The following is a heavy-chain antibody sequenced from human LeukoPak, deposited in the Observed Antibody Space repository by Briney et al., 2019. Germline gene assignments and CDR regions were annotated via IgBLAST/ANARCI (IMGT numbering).Heavy chain of an antibody. J-gene: IGHJ4*02. CDR1: GGSISSYY. D-gene: IGHD3-10*01. CDR3: ARSRGFGDRYFDY. CDR2: IYYSGST. V-gene: IGHV4-59*12. Sequence: SETLSLTCTVSGGSISSYYWSWIRQPPGKGLEWIGYIYYSGSTNYNPSLKSRVTISVDTSKNQFSLKLSSVTAADTAVYYCARSRGFGDRYFDYWGQGTLVTVSS.